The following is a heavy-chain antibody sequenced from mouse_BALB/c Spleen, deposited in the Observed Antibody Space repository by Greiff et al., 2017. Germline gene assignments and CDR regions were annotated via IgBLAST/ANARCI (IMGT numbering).Heavy chain of an antibody. CDR2: IDPYNGGT. V-gene: IGHV1S135*01. Sequence: VQLQQSGPELVKPGASVKVSCKASGYSFTDYNMYWVKQSHGKGLEWIGYIDPYNGGTSYTQKFKGKATLTVDKSTSTAYMQLNSLTSEDTAVYYCARSSIYYYGQGWFAYWGQGTLVTVSA. D-gene: IGHD1-1*01. J-gene: IGHJ3*01. CDR3: ARSSIYYYGQGWFAY. CDR1: GYSFTDYN.